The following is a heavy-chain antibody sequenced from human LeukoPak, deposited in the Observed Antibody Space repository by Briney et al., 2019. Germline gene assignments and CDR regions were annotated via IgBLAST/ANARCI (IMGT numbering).Heavy chain of an antibody. CDR2: ISLILGIA. CDR3: ARAQFYCSGGSCYSEFDY. Sequence: SVKVSCKASGGTFSSYAISWVRQAPGQGLEWMGRISLILGIANYAQKFQGRVTITADKSTSTAYMELSSLRSEDTAVYYCARAQFYCSGGSCYSEFDYWGQGTLVTVSS. J-gene: IGHJ4*02. CDR1: GGTFSSYA. V-gene: IGHV1-69*04. D-gene: IGHD2-15*01.